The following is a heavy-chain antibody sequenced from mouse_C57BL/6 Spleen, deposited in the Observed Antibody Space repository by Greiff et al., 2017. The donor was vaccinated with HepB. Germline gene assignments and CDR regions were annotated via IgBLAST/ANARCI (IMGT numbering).Heavy chain of an antibody. CDR1: GYTFTDYY. CDR3: ARARYYYGSSYDAMDD. D-gene: IGHD1-1*01. V-gene: IGHV1-26*01. CDR2: INPNNGGT. J-gene: IGHJ4*01. Sequence: EVQLQQSGPELVKPGASVKISCKASGYTFTDYYMNWVKQSHGKSLEWIGDINPNNGGTSYNQKFKGKATLTVDKSSSTAYMELRSLTSEDSAVYYCARARYYYGSSYDAMDDWGKGTSVTVSS.